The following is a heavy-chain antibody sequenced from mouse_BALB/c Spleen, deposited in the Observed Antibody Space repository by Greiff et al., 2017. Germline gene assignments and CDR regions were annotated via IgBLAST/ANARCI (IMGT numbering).Heavy chain of an antibody. CDR1: GFNIKDTY. J-gene: IGHJ1*01. D-gene: IGHD2-4*01. V-gene: IGHV14-3*02. CDR3: ARLGITTASDWYFDV. CDR2: IDPANGNT. Sequence: VQLQQSGAELVKPGASVKLSCTASGFNIKDTYMHWVKQRPEQGLEWIGRIDPANGNTKYDPKFQGKATITADTSSNTAYLQLSSLTSEDTAVYYCARLGITTASDWYFDVWGAGTTVTVSS.